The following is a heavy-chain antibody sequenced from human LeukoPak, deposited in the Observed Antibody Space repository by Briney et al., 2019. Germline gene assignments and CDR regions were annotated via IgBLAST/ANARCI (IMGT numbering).Heavy chain of an antibody. CDR3: AKGLAVAGHFDY. Sequence: GGSLRLSCAASGFTFSSHAMSWVRQAPGKGLEWVSAISGSGGSTYYADSVKGRFTISRDKSKNTLYLQMNSLRAEDTAVYYCAKGLAVAGHFDYWGQGALVTVSS. J-gene: IGHJ4*02. V-gene: IGHV3-23*01. CDR1: GFTFSSHA. CDR2: ISGSGGST. D-gene: IGHD6-19*01.